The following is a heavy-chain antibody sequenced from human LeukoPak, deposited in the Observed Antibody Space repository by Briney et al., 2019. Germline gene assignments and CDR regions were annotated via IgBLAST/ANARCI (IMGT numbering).Heavy chain of an antibody. CDR2: IIPIFGTA. D-gene: IGHD3-3*01. J-gene: IGHJ4*02. CDR3: ARAYYDFWSGPQYYFDY. Sequence: ASVKVSCKASGGTFSSYAISWVRQAPGQGLEWMGGIIPIFGTANYAQKFQGRVTITADKSTSTAYMELSSLRSEDTAVYYCARAYYDFWSGPQYYFDYWGQGTLVTVSS. V-gene: IGHV1-69*06. CDR1: GGTFSSYA.